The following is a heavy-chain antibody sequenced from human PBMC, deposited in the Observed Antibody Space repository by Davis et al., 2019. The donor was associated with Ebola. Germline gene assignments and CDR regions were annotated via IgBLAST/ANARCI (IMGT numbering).Heavy chain of an antibody. CDR2: ISGSGGST. J-gene: IGHJ3*02. V-gene: IGHV3-23*01. D-gene: IGHD3-3*01. CDR3: AKDKNYNFWSGYPHDAFDI. CDR1: GSTFSSYA. Sequence: PGGSLRLSCAASGSTFSSYAMSWVRQAPGKGLEWVSAISGSGGSTYYADSVKGRFTISRDNSKNTLYLQMNSLRAEDTAIYYCAKDKNYNFWSGYPHDAFDIWGQGTMVTVSS.